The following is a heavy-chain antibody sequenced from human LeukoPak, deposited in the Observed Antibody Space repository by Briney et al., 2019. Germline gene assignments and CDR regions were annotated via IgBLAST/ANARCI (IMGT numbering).Heavy chain of an antibody. Sequence: GGSLRLSCEGSGFSFSEYWMSWVRQAPGKGLEWVASVKQGGREKYYVDSVKGRFDISRDDAKNSLYLQMNTLRSDDTALYYCASYYGINWAICYWGQGTLVTLSS. CDR3: ASYYGINWAICY. D-gene: IGHD4-17*01. CDR2: VKQGGREK. J-gene: IGHJ4*02. V-gene: IGHV3-7*01. CDR1: GFSFSEYW.